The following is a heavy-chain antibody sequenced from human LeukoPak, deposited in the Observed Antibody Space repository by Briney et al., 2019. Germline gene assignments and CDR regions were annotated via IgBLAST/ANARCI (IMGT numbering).Heavy chain of an antibody. V-gene: IGHV3-9*01. Sequence: PGGSLRLSCVASGFTFDDFAMHWVRQAPGRGLEWVSGISWNGGTIGYADSVKGRFTISRDNAKNSLYLQMNSLRAEDTAVYYCAELGITMIGGVWGKGTTVTISS. CDR3: AELGITMIGGV. J-gene: IGHJ6*04. D-gene: IGHD3-10*02. CDR1: GFTFDDFA. CDR2: ISWNGGTI.